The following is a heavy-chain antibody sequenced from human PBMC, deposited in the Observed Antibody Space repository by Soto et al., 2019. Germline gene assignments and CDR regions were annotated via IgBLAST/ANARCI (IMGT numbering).Heavy chain of an antibody. J-gene: IGHJ4*02. CDR3: ARDGPRTQYSSSWYYFDY. D-gene: IGHD6-13*01. CDR2: IWYDGSNK. CDR1: GFTFSSYG. V-gene: IGHV3-33*01. Sequence: QVQLVESGGGVVQTGRSLRLSCAASGFTFSSYGMHWVRQAPGKGLEWVAVIWYDGSNKYYADSVKGRFTISRDNSKNTLYLQMNSLRAEDTAVYYCARDGPRTQYSSSWYYFDYWGQGTLVTVSS.